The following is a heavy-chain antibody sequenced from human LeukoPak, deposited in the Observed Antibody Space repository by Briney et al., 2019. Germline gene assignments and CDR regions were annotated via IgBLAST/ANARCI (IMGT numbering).Heavy chain of an antibody. Sequence: GGSLRLSCAASGFTFRDYYMSWIRKAPGKGLDGISYIPVSGSTIYYADSVKGRFTISRDNARSSLYLQMDGLRAEDTAVYYCARDRGIVLPDTSYYMDVWGKGTTVTVSS. J-gene: IGHJ6*03. CDR1: GFTFRDYY. D-gene: IGHD1-26*01. CDR3: ARDRGIVLPDTSYYMDV. CDR2: IPVSGSTI. V-gene: IGHV3-11*01.